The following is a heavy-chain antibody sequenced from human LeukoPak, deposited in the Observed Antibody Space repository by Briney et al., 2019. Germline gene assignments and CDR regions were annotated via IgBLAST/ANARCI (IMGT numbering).Heavy chain of an antibody. CDR2: ISWNSGSI. Sequence: PGRSLRLSCAASGFTFDDYAMHWVRQAPGKGLEWVSGISWNSGSIGYVDSVKGRFTISRDSSKNSLYLQMNSLRAEDTALYYCAKDRFFTLVRGVTFDYWGQGTLVTVSS. V-gene: IGHV3-9*01. CDR3: AKDRFFTLVRGVTFDY. D-gene: IGHD3-10*01. CDR1: GFTFDDYA. J-gene: IGHJ4*02.